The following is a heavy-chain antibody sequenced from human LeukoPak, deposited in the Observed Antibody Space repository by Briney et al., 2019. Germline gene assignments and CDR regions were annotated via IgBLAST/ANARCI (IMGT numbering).Heavy chain of an antibody. CDR2: ISWNSGSI. CDR1: GFTFGDYG. J-gene: IGHJ4*02. CDR3: AKGGYCSSWWVSYYFDY. V-gene: IGHV3-9*01. Sequence: GGSLRLSCTASGFTFGDYGMSWVRQAPGKGLEWVSGISWNSGSIGYADSVKGRFTISRDNAKNSLYLQMNSLRAEDTALYYCAKGGYCSSWWVSYYFDYWGQGTLVTVSS. D-gene: IGHD6-13*01.